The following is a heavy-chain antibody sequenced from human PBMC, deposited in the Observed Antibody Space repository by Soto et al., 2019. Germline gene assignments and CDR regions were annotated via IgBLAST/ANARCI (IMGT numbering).Heavy chain of an antibody. Sequence: QVQLQESGPGLVKPSQTLSLTCTVSGGSFSSGDYYWSWIRQPPGKGLEWIGYIYYSGSTYYNPSLQSRVTISVDTSKNHFSLKLSSVTAADTAVYYCARVRLRFLEWLFRDAFDIWGQGTMVTVSS. J-gene: IGHJ3*02. CDR1: GGSFSSGDYY. V-gene: IGHV4-30-4*01. CDR3: ARVRLRFLEWLFRDAFDI. CDR2: IYYSGST. D-gene: IGHD3-3*01.